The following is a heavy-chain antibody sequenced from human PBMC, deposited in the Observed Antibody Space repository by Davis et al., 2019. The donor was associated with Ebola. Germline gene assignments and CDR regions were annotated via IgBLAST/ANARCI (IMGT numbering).Heavy chain of an antibody. CDR3: ARRGLERVGDAFDI. Sequence: GESLKISCKDSGNRFSSHWIGWVRQMPGKGLEWMGIIYPGDSDTRYSPSFQGHVTMSVDKSTSTAYLQWTSLKASDTAMYYCARRGLERVGDAFDIWGQGTMVTVSS. CDR2: IYPGDSDT. V-gene: IGHV5-51*01. D-gene: IGHD1-1*01. CDR1: GNRFSSHW. J-gene: IGHJ3*02.